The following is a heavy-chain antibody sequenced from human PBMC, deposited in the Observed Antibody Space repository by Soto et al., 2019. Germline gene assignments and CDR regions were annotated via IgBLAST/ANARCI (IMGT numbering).Heavy chain of an antibody. J-gene: IGHJ6*03. CDR1: GYTFTSYA. D-gene: IGHD3-3*01. CDR3: ARDRIADFWSGYYTAYYYYYMDV. V-gene: IGHV1-3*01. CDR2: INAGNGNT. Sequence: QVQLVQSGAEVKKPGASVKVSCKASGYTFTSYAMHWVRQAPGQRLEWMGWINAGNGNTKYSPKFQGRATITRDTSASTAYMELSSLRSEDTAVYYCARDRIADFWSGYYTAYYYYYMDVWGKGTTVTVSS.